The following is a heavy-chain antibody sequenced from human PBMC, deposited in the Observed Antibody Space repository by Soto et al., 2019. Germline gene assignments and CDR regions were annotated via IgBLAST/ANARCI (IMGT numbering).Heavy chain of an antibody. Sequence: SGGSLRLSCAASGFTFSSYSMNWVRQPPGKGLEWVSYISSSSSTIYYADSVKGRFTISRDNAKNSLYLQMNSLRDEDTAVYYCARGFYDSSGYPYYLDYWGQGTLVTVSS. V-gene: IGHV3-48*02. D-gene: IGHD3-22*01. J-gene: IGHJ4*02. CDR3: ARGFYDSSGYPYYLDY. CDR2: ISSSSSTI. CDR1: GFTFSSYS.